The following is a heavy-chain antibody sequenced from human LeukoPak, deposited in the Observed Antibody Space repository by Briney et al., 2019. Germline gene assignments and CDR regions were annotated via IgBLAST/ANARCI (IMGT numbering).Heavy chain of an antibody. CDR1: GYTFTSNY. J-gene: IGHJ4*02. CDR2: IYPRDGST. CDR3: ARDQEGFDY. V-gene: IGHV1-46*01. Sequence: XASVSVSCKASGYTFTSNYIHWVRQAPGQGLEWMGMIYPRDGSTSYAQKFQGRVTVTRDTSTSTVHMKLSGLRSEDTAVYYCARDQEGFDYWGQGTLVTVSS.